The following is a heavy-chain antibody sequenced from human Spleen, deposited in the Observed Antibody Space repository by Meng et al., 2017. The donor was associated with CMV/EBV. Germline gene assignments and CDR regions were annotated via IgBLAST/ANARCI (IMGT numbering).Heavy chain of an antibody. V-gene: IGHV1-2*02. CDR1: GYTFIAYY. Sequence: ASVKVSCKASGYTFIAYYVHWVRQAPGQGLECMGWINPKNGGTDYAQKFQGRVTMTRDTSINTAYLELNPLRSDDTAVYYCARDPTGTYYFDYWGQGTLVTVSS. CDR3: ARDPTGTYYFDY. D-gene: IGHD1-1*01. CDR2: INPKNGGT. J-gene: IGHJ4*02.